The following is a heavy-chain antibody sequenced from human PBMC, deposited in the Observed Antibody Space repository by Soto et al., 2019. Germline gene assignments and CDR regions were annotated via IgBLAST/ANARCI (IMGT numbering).Heavy chain of an antibody. Sequence: GSLRLSNAGSGFKYSSYWMTWVRQDPGKGLEWVANIKQDGSEKYYVDSVRGRFTISRDNAKNSLSLQMNSLRAEDTAVYYCASNGGYGRVMPDNWGQGIVVTVSS. V-gene: IGHV3-7*01. CDR1: GFKYSSYW. J-gene: IGHJ4*02. D-gene: IGHD1-26*01. CDR3: ASNGGYGRVMPDN. CDR2: IKQDGSEK.